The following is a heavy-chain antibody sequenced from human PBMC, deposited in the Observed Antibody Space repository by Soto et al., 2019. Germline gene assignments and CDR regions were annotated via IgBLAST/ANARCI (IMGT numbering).Heavy chain of an antibody. CDR2: ISGSGGST. D-gene: IGHD2-2*01. J-gene: IGHJ6*02. V-gene: IGHV3-23*01. Sequence: PGGSLRLSCAASGFTFSSYAMSWVRQAPGKGLEWVSAISGSGGSTYYADSVKGRFTISGDNSKNTLYLQMNSLRAEDTAVYYCAKATVPAAIDYYGMDVWGQGTTVTVSS. CDR1: GFTFSSYA. CDR3: AKATVPAAIDYYGMDV.